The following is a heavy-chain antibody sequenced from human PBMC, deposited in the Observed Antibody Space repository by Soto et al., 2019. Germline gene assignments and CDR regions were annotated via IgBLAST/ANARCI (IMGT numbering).Heavy chain of an antibody. Sequence: PGGSLRLSCVGSGFTFSTYSINWVRQAPGKGLEWVSSISSRSDIYYADSVKGRVTISRDNAKNSVSLQMNSLRAEDTAVYYCAREYTAWPLAYGLDVWGQGTTVTVSS. CDR2: ISSRSDI. V-gene: IGHV3-21*01. CDR3: AREYTAWPLAYGLDV. J-gene: IGHJ6*02. CDR1: GFTFSTYS. D-gene: IGHD2-2*02.